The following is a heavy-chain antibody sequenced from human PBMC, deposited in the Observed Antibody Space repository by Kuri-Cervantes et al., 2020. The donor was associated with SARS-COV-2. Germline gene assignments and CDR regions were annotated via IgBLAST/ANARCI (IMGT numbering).Heavy chain of an antibody. CDR3: ASGQYYGSGSYWVPEYFDY. D-gene: IGHD3-10*01. CDR1: GFTFSSYS. Sequence: GESLKISCAASGFTFSSYSMNWVRQAPGKGLEWVSSISSSSYIYYADSVKGRFTISRDNAKNSLYLQMNSLRAEDTAVYYRASGQYYGSGSYWVPEYFDYWGQGTLVTVSS. V-gene: IGHV3-21*01. CDR2: ISSSSYI. J-gene: IGHJ4*02.